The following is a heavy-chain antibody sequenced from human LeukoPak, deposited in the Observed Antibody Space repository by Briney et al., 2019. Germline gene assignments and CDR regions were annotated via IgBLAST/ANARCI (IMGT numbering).Heavy chain of an antibody. CDR3: AKDNAPLRYFDWFSD. V-gene: IGHV3-23*01. J-gene: IGHJ4*02. D-gene: IGHD3-9*01. CDR2: IIGGGGST. CDR1: GFTFSSDG. Sequence: PGGSLRLSCAASGFTFSSDGMSWVRQAPGKGLEWVSSIIGGGGSTYYADSVKGRFTISRDSSKNTLYLRMNSLRAEDTAVYFCAKDNAPLRYFDWFSDWGQGTLVTASS.